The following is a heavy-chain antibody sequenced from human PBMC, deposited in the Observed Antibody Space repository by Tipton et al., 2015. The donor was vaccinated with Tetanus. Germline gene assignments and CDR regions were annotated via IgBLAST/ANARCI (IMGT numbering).Heavy chain of an antibody. D-gene: IGHD3-3*01. CDR2: IRQDGNIQ. V-gene: IGHV3-7*01. Sequence: SLRLSCEASGFMFSTNWMSWVRQAPGKGLEWVANIRQDGNIQYYVDSVKGRFTISRDNAKNSLYLQMSSLRPEDTAVYFCASFWPFADAFDMWGQGTMVIVSS. CDR1: GFMFSTNW. J-gene: IGHJ3*02. CDR3: ASFWPFADAFDM.